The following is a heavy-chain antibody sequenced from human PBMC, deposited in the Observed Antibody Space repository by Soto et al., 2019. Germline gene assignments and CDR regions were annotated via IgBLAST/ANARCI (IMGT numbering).Heavy chain of an antibody. CDR2: ISGSGGDT. J-gene: IGHJ4*02. Sequence: QTGGSLRLSCAASGFTFSSYAMSWVRRAPGKGLEWVSAISGSGGDTYYADSVKGRFIISRDNSKNTLLLQMSSLKAEDAAVYYCALEGVLSAGLAYWGQGTQVTVSS. CDR1: GFTFSSYA. D-gene: IGHD2-2*01. CDR3: ALEGVLSAGLAY. V-gene: IGHV3-23*01.